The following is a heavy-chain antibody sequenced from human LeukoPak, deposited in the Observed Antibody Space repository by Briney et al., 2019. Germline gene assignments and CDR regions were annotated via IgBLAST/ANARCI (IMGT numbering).Heavy chain of an antibody. CDR2: IYYSGST. CDR1: GGSISSGDYY. D-gene: IGHD4-23*01. Sequence: PSQTLSLTCTVSGGSISSGDYYWSWIRQPPGKGLEWIGYIYYSGSTYYNSSLKSRVTISVDTSKNQFSLKLSSVTAADTAVYYCARLSGNFVPAVINYWGQGTLVTVSS. CDR3: ARLSGNFVPAVINY. V-gene: IGHV4-30-4*08. J-gene: IGHJ4*02.